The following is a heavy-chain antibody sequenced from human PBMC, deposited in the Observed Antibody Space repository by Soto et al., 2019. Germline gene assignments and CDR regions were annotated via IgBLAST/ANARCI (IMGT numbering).Heavy chain of an antibody. CDR2: INPNGGST. J-gene: IGHJ3*01. V-gene: IGHV1-46*03. CDR1: GYTFTNYY. Sequence: QVQLVQSGAEVKKPGASVRVSCKASGYTFTNYYIDWVRQAPGQGLEWMGIINPNGGSTTYVQKFQGRVTMTRDTSTSTVYMDLSSLTSEDTAVYYCASAAWTTVTNRMNDVFDVWGQGTMVTVSS. D-gene: IGHD4-4*01. CDR3: ASAAWTTVTNRMNDVFDV.